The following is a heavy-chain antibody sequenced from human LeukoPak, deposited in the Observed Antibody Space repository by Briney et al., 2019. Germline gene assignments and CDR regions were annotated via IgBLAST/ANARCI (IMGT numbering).Heavy chain of an antibody. CDR3: ARDLDSAAFDI. V-gene: IGHV7-4-1*02. J-gene: IGHJ3*02. CDR2: IRTSTGSP. D-gene: IGHD2-15*01. CDR1: GYTFTSYA. Sequence: GASVKVSCKASGYTFTSYAINWVRQAPGQELEYMGWIRTSTGSPTYAQGFTGRFVFSLDTSVNTAYLQISSLKAEDTAVYYCARDLDSAAFDIWGQGTMVTVSS.